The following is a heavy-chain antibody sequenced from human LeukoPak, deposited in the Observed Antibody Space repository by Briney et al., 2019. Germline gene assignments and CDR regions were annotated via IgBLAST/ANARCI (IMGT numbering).Heavy chain of an antibody. D-gene: IGHD3-9*01. Sequence: GGSLRLSCTASGFTFDDYGMSWVRQAPGKGLEWVSVIYSGGSTYYADSVKGRFTISRDNSKNTLYLQMNSLRAEDTAVYYCARDLNDILTGYYTDYWGQGTLVTVSS. V-gene: IGHV3-66*01. CDR3: ARDLNDILTGYYTDY. CDR1: GFTFDDYG. J-gene: IGHJ4*02. CDR2: IYSGGST.